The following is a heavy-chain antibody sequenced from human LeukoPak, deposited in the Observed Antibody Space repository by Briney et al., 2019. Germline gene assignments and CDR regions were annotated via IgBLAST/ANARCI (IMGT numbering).Heavy chain of an antibody. CDR1: GDTFTSYA. V-gene: IGHV1-3*01. CDR2: INAGNGNT. J-gene: IGHJ4*02. D-gene: IGHD6-19*01. CDR3: ARRFIAVAADGDY. Sequence: GASVKVSCKASGDTFTSYAMHWVRQAPGQRLEWMGWINAGNGNTKYSQKFQGRVTITRDTSASTAYMELSSLRSEDTAVYYCARRFIAVAADGDYWGQGTLVTVSS.